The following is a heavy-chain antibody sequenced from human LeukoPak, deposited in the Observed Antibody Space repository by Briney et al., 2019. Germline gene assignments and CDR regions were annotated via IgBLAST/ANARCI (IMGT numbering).Heavy chain of an antibody. CDR2: INHSGST. CDR3: ARGSRNRYCSSTSCSYWGQFDY. V-gene: IGHV4-34*01. Sequence: PSETLSLTCAVYGGSFSGHYWSWIRQPPGKGLEWIGEINHSGSTNYNPSLKSRVTISVDTSKNQFSLKLSSVTAADTAVYYCARGSRNRYCSSTSCSYWGQFDYWGQGTLVTVSS. D-gene: IGHD2-2*01. J-gene: IGHJ4*02. CDR1: GGSFSGHY.